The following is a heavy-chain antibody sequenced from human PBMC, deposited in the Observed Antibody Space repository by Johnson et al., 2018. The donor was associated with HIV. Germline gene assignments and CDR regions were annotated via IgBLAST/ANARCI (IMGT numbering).Heavy chain of an antibody. Sequence: QVQLVESGGGVVQPGRSLRLSCAASGFTFSSYAMHWVRQAPGKGLEWVACMRFAGSNKYHADSVKGRFSISRDNAKKSLYLQMNSLRPEDTAFYYCARAFGSGGYTSSWYLGLGAFDLWGQGTMVTVSS. CDR3: ARAFGSGGYTSSWYLGLGAFDL. CDR1: GFTFSSYA. D-gene: IGHD6-13*01. CDR2: MRFAGSNK. J-gene: IGHJ3*01. V-gene: IGHV3-33*08.